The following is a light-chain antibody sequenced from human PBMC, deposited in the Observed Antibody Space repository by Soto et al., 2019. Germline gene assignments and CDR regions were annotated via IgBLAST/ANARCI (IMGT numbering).Light chain of an antibody. V-gene: IGKV1-39*01. CDR3: QQTYTTPQS. Sequence: DIQMTQSPSSLSASVGDRVTITCRASQSISTYLNWYQQIPGKAPKLLIYAVSSLQRGVPSRFSGSGSGTDFTLSISSLQPEDFATYYCQQTYTTPQSFGQGTKLEIK. CDR1: QSISTY. CDR2: AVS. J-gene: IGKJ2*03.